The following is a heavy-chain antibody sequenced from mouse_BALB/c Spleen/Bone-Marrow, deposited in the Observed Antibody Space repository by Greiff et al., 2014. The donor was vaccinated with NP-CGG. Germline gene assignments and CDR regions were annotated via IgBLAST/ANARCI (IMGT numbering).Heavy chain of an antibody. CDR1: GFTFSSFG. Sequence: VQLQQSGGGLVQPGGSRKLSCAASGFTFSSFGMHWVRQAPEKGLECVAYISSGSSTIYYADTVKGRFTISRDNPKNTLFLQMTSLRSEDTAMYYCARRGSNHWYFDVWGAGTTVTVSS. CDR2: ISSGSSTI. D-gene: IGHD1-1*01. CDR3: ARRGSNHWYFDV. J-gene: IGHJ1*01. V-gene: IGHV5-17*02.